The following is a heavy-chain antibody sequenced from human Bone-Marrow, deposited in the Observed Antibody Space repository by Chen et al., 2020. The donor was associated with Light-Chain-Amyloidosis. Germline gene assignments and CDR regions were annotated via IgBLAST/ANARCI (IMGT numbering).Heavy chain of an antibody. J-gene: IGHJ3*02. D-gene: IGHD6-13*01. CDR1: GYTFTNHY. CDR2: SEHEDDKT. CDR3: ATRWDAFDI. V-gene: IGHV1-24*01. Sequence: VKVSCKASGYTFTNHYIHWVRQPPGKGLEWVGGSEHEDDKTLYSQKFQGRVTMTGDTSTDTAYMELSSLTSDDTAVYFCATRWDAFDIWGQGTLVTVSS.